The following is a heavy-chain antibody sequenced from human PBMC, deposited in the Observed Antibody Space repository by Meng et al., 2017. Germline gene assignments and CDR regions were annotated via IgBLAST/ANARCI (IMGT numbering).Heavy chain of an antibody. Sequence: HGHVVRSGEWVKKPGSSVKVSCKASGGTFSRYAISWVRQAPGQGLEWMGGIIPIFGTANYAQKFQGRVTITADKSTSTAYMELSSLRSEDTAVYYCASGPPGWFDPWGQGTLVTVSS. J-gene: IGHJ5*02. D-gene: IGHD7-27*01. CDR1: GGTFSRYA. CDR3: ASGPPGWFDP. CDR2: IIPIFGTA. V-gene: IGHV1-69*06.